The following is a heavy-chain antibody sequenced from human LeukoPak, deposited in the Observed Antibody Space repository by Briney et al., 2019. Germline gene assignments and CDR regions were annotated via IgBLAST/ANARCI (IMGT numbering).Heavy chain of an antibody. V-gene: IGHV3-23*01. CDR1: GFTFSIYA. Sequence: GGSLRLSCAASGFTFSIYAMSWVRQAPGQGLGWVSAISGSGGSTYYADSVKGRVTISRDNSKNTLYLQMNSLRAEDTAVYYCATPCGGDCSDAFDIWGQGTMVTVSS. CDR2: ISGSGGST. CDR3: ATPCGGDCSDAFDI. J-gene: IGHJ3*02. D-gene: IGHD2-21*02.